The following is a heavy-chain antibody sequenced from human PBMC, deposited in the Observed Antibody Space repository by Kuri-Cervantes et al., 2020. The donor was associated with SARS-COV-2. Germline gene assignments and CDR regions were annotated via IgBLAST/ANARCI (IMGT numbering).Heavy chain of an antibody. Sequence: ASVKVSCKVSGYTLTELSMHWVRQAPGKGLGWMGGFDPEDGETIYAQKFQGRVTMTEDTSTSTVYMEMSSLTSEDTAVYYCARSSSGSYSDFEYWGQGTPVTVSS. J-gene: IGHJ4*02. CDR3: ARSSSGSYSDFEY. CDR2: FDPEDGET. D-gene: IGHD1-26*01. CDR1: GYTLTELS. V-gene: IGHV1-24*01.